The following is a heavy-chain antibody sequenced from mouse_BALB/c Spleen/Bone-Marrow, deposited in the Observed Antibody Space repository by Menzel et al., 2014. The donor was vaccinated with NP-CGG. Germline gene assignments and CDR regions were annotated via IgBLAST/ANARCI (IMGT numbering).Heavy chain of an antibody. Sequence: VQLQQSGPGLVQPSQSLSITCTVSGFSLTSYGVHWVRQSPGKGLEWLGAIWSGGNTDYNAAFISRLGISKDNSKSQVFFKMNSLQANDTAIYYCARNLGDGYSFTYWGQGTLVTVSA. CDR1: GFSLTSYG. CDR3: ARNLGDGYSFTY. D-gene: IGHD2-3*01. CDR2: IWSGGNT. V-gene: IGHV2-2*02. J-gene: IGHJ3*01.